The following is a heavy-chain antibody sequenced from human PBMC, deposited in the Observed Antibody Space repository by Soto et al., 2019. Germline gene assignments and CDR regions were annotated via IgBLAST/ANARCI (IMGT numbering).Heavy chain of an antibody. V-gene: IGHV4-34*01. CDR1: GGSFSGYY. CDR3: ARGEMEWLSRWFDP. Sequence: PLETLSLTCAVYGGSFSGYYWSWIRQPPGKGLEWIGEINHSGSTNYNPSLKSRVTISVDTSKNQFSLKLSSVTAADTAVYYCARGEMEWLSRWFDPWGQGTLVTVSS. J-gene: IGHJ5*02. CDR2: INHSGST. D-gene: IGHD3-3*01.